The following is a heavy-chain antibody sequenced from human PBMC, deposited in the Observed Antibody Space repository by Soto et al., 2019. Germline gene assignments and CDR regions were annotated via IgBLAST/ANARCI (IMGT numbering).Heavy chain of an antibody. CDR1: GGSIGNLY. J-gene: IGHJ5*02. V-gene: IGHV4-59*08. Sequence: SETLSLTCTVSGGSIGNLYLSWIRQPPGKGLEWIGYIYNSGARNYHPSLKSRVIMSVNTSRTRFTLEVTSVTAADSAVYYCATHSLDSGYGSSWGPGTLVTVSS. CDR3: ATHSLDSGYGSS. CDR2: IYNSGAR. D-gene: IGHD5-12*01.